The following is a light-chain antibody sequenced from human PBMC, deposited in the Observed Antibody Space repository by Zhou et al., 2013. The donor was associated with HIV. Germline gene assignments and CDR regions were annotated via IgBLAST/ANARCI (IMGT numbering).Light chain of an antibody. CDR2: AAS. CDR3: HQFDSFPWK. J-gene: IGKJ1*01. V-gene: IGKV1-5*01. Sequence: DIQMTQSPSTLSASVGDRVTITCRASQGISSWLAWYQQKPGKAPKLLIYAASSLQSGVPSRFSGSGYGTDFTLTITSLQPEDFATYYCHQFDSFPWKFGQGTKVEIK. CDR1: QGISSW.